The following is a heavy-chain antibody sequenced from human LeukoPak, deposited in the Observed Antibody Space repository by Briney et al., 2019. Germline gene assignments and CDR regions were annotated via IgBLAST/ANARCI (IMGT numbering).Heavy chain of an antibody. D-gene: IGHD1-26*01. CDR3: ARGIEWELAYYFDY. CDR1: GYTFTSYG. J-gene: IGHJ4*02. CDR2: ISAYNGNT. V-gene: IGHV1-18*01. Sequence: ASVKVSCKASGYTFTSYGISWVRQAPGQGLEWMGCISAYNGNTNYAQKLQGRVTMTTDTSTSTAYMELRSLRSDDTAVYYCARGIEWELAYYFDYWVEGTLVTVSS.